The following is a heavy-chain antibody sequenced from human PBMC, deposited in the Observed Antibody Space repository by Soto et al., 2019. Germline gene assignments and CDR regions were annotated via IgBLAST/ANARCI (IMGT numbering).Heavy chain of an antibody. J-gene: IGHJ5*02. CDR1: GGTFSSYT. CDR2: IIPILGIA. D-gene: IGHD3-10*01. CDR3: ASGIEVGAGTWFDP. Sequence: QVQLVQSGAEVKKPGSSVKVSCKASGGTFSSYTISWVRQAPGQGLEWMGRIIPILGIANYAQKFQGRVTXXAXKXXSTAYMELSSLRSEDTAVYYCASGIEVGAGTWFDPWGQGTLVTVSS. V-gene: IGHV1-69*02.